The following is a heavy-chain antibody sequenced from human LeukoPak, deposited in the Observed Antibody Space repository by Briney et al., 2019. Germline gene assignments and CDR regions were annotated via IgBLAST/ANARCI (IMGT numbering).Heavy chain of an antibody. CDR1: GFTFSKYG. Sequence: PGGSLRLSCAASGFTFSKYGIHWARQAPGKGLEWVTVIWYDGTNKYYADSVKGRFTISRDNSKNTVYLQMSGLRAEDTALYYCAKAHCSPTSCSRIDYWGQGTLVTVSS. D-gene: IGHD2-2*01. CDR3: AKAHCSPTSCSRIDY. J-gene: IGHJ4*02. CDR2: IWYDGTNK. V-gene: IGHV3-33*06.